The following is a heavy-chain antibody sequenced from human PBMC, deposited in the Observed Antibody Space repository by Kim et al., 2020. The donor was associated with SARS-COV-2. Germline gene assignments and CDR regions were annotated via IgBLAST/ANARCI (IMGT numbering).Heavy chain of an antibody. Sequence: VDSVKGRFTNSRDNSKNTLYLQMNSLRAEETAVYYCARADQGAAAGRFDYWGQGTLVTVSS. D-gene: IGHD6-13*01. V-gene: IGHV3-30*01. CDR3: ARADQGAAAGRFDY. J-gene: IGHJ4*02.